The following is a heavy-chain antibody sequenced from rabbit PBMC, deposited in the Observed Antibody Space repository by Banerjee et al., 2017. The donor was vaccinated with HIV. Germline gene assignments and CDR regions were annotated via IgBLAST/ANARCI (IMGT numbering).Heavy chain of an antibody. J-gene: IGHJ3*01. Sequence: QLKESGGGLVQPGGSLKLSCKASGFDFSSYYMNWVRQAPGKGLEWIGYIDPVFDTTYYASWVNGRFTISSHNAQNTLYLQLNSLTAADTATYFCARGSDSSGWGDPISSTRLDLWGPGTLVTVS. D-gene: IGHD4-1*01. CDR2: IDPVFDTT. CDR1: GFDFSSYY. CDR3: ARGSDSSGWGDPISSTRLDL. V-gene: IGHV1S7*01.